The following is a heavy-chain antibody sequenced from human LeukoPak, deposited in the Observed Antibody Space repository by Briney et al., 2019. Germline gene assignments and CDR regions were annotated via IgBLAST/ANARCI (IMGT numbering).Heavy chain of an antibody. J-gene: IGHJ3*02. V-gene: IGHV3-74*01. CDR2: INSHGSST. CDR3: TRDGGYNAFDI. Sequence: GGSLRLSCAASGFTFSSYWMHWVRQAPGKGLVWVSRINSHGSSTSYADSVKGRFTISRDNAKNTLYLQMNGLRAEDTAVYYCTRDGGYNAFDIWGQGTMVTVSS. D-gene: IGHD5-12*01. CDR1: GFTFSSYW.